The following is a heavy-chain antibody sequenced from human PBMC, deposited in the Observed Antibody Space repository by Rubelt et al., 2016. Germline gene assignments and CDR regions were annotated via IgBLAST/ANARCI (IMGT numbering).Heavy chain of an antibody. V-gene: IGHV3-48*03. CDR3: ARSDIVATITDY. Sequence: EVQLVESGGGLVQPGGSLRLSCAASGFTFSSYEMNWVRQAPGKGLEWVSYISRSGSTIYYADSVKGRFTISRDNAKNSLYLQRNGLRAEDTAVYYCARSDIVATITDYWGQGTLVTVSS. J-gene: IGHJ4*02. D-gene: IGHD5-12*01. CDR1: GFTFSSYE. CDR2: ISRSGSTI.